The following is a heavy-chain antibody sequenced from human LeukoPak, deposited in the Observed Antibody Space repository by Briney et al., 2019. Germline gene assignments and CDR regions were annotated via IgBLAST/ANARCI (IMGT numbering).Heavy chain of an antibody. J-gene: IGHJ4*02. CDR2: ISSSSSYI. CDR3: AREDSSNWSAKYYFDY. D-gene: IGHD6-13*01. Sequence: GGSLRLSCAASGFTFSSYSMNWVRQAPGKGLEWVSSISSSSSYIYYADSVKGRFTISRDNAKNSLYLQMNSLRAEDTAVYYCAREDSSNWSAKYYFDYWGQGTLVTVSS. V-gene: IGHV3-21*01. CDR1: GFTFSSYS.